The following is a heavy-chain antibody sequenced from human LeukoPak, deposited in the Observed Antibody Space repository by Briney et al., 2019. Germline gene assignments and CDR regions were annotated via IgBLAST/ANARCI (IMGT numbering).Heavy chain of an antibody. D-gene: IGHD5-24*01. J-gene: IGHJ3*02. V-gene: IGHV3-20*04. Sequence: PGGSLRLSCAASGFTFNDYGMSWVRQAPGKGLEWASGINWNGGRTGYADSMKGRFIISRDNAKNSLYLQVNSLRAEDTALYYCAKARVEMATSDAFDIWGQGTMVTVSS. CDR2: INWNGGRT. CDR1: GFTFNDYG. CDR3: AKARVEMATSDAFDI.